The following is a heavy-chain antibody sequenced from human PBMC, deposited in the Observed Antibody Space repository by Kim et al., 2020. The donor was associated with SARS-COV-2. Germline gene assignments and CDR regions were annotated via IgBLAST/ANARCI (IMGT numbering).Heavy chain of an antibody. D-gene: IGHD5-18*01. CDR3: ARGAGERGYSYGHFDY. Sequence: ASVKVSCKASGYTFTGYYMHWVRQAPGQGLEWMGWINPNSGGTNYAQKFQGRVTMTRDTSISTAYMELSRLRSDDTAVYYCARGAGERGYSYGHFDYWGQGTLVTVSS. CDR1: GYTFTGYY. CDR2: INPNSGGT. J-gene: IGHJ4*02. V-gene: IGHV1-2*02.